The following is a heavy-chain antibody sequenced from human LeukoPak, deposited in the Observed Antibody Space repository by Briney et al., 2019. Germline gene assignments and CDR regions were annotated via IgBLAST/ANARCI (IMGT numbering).Heavy chain of an antibody. CDR2: INPSGGST. CDR3: ARGAGEWELLLPRCAFDI. V-gene: IGHV1-46*01. J-gene: IGHJ3*02. CDR1: GYTFTSYY. Sequence: ASVKVSCKASGYTFTSYYMHWVRQAPGQGLEWMGIINPSGGSTSYAQKFQGRVTMTRDMSTSTVYMELSSLRSEDTAVYYCARGAGEWELLLPRCAFDIWGQGTMVTVSS. D-gene: IGHD1-26*01.